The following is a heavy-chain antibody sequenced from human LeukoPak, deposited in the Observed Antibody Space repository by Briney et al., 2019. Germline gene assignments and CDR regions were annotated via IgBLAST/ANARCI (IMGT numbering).Heavy chain of an antibody. CDR1: GFTFSSYS. J-gene: IGHJ4*03. V-gene: IGHV3-21*01. CDR2: ISSSSSYI. D-gene: IGHD5-24*01. Sequence: PGGSLRLSCAASGFTFSSYSMNWVRQAPGKGLEWVSSISSSSSYIYCADSVKGRFTISRDNVNNALYLQMDNLRVEDTGVYYCARDRGYTRTNTDGYPVFDLWGQGTLVTVSS. CDR3: ARDRGYTRTNTDGYPVFDL.